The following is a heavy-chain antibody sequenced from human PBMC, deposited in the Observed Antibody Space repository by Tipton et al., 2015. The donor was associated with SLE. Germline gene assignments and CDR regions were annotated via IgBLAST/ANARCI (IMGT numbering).Heavy chain of an antibody. Sequence: SLRLSCATSGFTFSSYALGWVRRAPGKGLGWVSAISGGGGSTYYADFVKGRFSISIDKSKKTLFLEMNSLRVDDTATYYCAKFEKTTDFYLDSWGQGTLVSVSS. CDR1: GFTFSSYA. D-gene: IGHD1/OR15-1a*01. J-gene: IGHJ4*02. CDR2: ISGGGGST. V-gene: IGHV3-23*01. CDR3: AKFEKTTDFYLDS.